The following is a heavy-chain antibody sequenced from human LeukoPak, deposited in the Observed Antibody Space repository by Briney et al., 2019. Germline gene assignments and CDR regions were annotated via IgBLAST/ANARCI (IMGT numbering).Heavy chain of an antibody. CDR1: GFTFDDYP. D-gene: IGHD1-26*01. CDR3: ARAANSGSFRGYIDF. V-gene: IGHV3-48*02. Sequence: GGSLRLSCAASGFTFDDYPMNWVRQAPGKGLEWISYMSSSGTTKYYAESVRGRYTISRDSGKNSLSLQMNSLRDEDTAVYFCARAANSGSFRGYIDFWGQGTLATVSS. J-gene: IGHJ4*02. CDR2: MSSSGTTK.